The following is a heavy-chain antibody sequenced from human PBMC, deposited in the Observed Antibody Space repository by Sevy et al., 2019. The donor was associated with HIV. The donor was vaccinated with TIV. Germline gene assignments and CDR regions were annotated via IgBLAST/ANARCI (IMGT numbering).Heavy chain of an antibody. CDR1: GFPFGSHS. CDR3: ANDRRRGYSFVLDS. J-gene: IGHJ5*01. CDR2: ISYDGDNK. V-gene: IGHV3-30*18. Sequence: GGSLRLSCVGSGFPFGSHSMHWVRQAPGKGLEWVAVISYDGDNKYYADSVKGRFTISRDNSKNTLFLQMNSLRGDDTAVYYCANDRRRGYSFVLDSWGQGTLVTVSS. D-gene: IGHD5-18*01.